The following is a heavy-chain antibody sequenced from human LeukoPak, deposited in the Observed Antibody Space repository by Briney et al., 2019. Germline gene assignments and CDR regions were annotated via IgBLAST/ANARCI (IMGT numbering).Heavy chain of an antibody. CDR2: ISSSSTI. CDR3: AKTMGAIDHDY. V-gene: IGHV3-48*01. CDR1: GFTFSSYS. D-gene: IGHD1-26*01. Sequence: PGGSLRLSCAASGFTFSSYSMNWVRQAPGKGLEWVSHISSSSTIYYADSVKGRFTISRDNSKNTLYLQMNSLRAEDTAVYYCAKTMGAIDHDYWGQGTLVTVSS. J-gene: IGHJ4*02.